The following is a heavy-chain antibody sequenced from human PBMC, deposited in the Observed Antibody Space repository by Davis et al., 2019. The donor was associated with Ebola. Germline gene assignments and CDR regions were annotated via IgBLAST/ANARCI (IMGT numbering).Heavy chain of an antibody. CDR2: IYHSGST. J-gene: IGHJ4*02. CDR3: AREMGGSVDY. D-gene: IGHD5-24*01. Sequence: AGSLRLSCAVSGGSISSSNWWSWVRQPPGKGLEWIGEIYHSGSTNYNPSLKSRVTISVDTSKNQFSLKLSSVTAADTAVYYCAREMGGSVDYWGQGTLVTVSS. V-gene: IGHV4-4*02. CDR1: GGSISSSNW.